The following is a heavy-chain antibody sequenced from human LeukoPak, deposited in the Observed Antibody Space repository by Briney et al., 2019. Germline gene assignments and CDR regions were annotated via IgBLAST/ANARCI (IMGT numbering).Heavy chain of an antibody. CDR3: TRGPEWSRPVGDACDI. CDR2: IYAIGTT. D-gene: IGHD3-3*01. V-gene: IGHV3-53*01. Sequence: GGSLRFSCAASGFIVSGNCMSWVRQAPGKGPEWVAVIYAIGTTYYADSVKGRFTISRDTSRNSLYLEMNSLRARDTAMYYCTRGPEWSRPVGDACDIWGQGTMVTVSS. CDR1: GFIVSGNC. J-gene: IGHJ3*02.